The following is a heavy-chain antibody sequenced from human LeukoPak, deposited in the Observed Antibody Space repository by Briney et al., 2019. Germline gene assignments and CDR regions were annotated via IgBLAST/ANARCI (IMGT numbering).Heavy chain of an antibody. Sequence: GASVKVSCKASGGTFSSYAISWVRQAPGQGLEWMGGIIPIFGTANYAQKFQGRVTITADESTSTAYMELSSLRSEDTAVYYCAKVMDFWSLYYGGDFDYWGQRTLVTVSS. CDR3: AKVMDFWSLYYGGDFDY. CDR1: GGTFSSYA. V-gene: IGHV1-69*13. D-gene: IGHD3-3*01. CDR2: IIPIFGTA. J-gene: IGHJ4*02.